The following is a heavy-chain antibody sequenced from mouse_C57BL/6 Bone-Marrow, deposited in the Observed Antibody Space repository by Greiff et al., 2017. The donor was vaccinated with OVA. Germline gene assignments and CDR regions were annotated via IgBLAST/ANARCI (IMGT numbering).Heavy chain of an antibody. Sequence: EVKLVESGGGLVQPGGSLKLSCAASVFTFSDYGMAWVRQAPRKGPEWVAFISNLAYSIYYADTVTGRFTISRENAKNTLYLEMSSLRSEDTAMYYCARQDYGSSYEAMDYWGQGTSVTVSS. J-gene: IGHJ4*01. CDR3: ARQDYGSSYEAMDY. CDR2: ISNLAYSI. CDR1: VFTFSDYG. D-gene: IGHD1-1*01. V-gene: IGHV5-15*01.